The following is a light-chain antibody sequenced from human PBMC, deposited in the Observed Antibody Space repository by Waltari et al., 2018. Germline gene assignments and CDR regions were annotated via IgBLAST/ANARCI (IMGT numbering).Light chain of an antibody. J-gene: IGKJ2*01. Sequence: DIVMTQSPDSLSVSLGERATIHCTSGQSLLYSSNNKNYLSWYQQKPGQPPRLLISWASTRESGVPDRFSGSGSGTDFTLTISSLQAEDVAIYYCQQCYSTPYTFGQGTKLEIK. CDR2: WAS. CDR3: QQCYSTPYT. V-gene: IGKV4-1*01. CDR1: QSLLYSSNNKNY.